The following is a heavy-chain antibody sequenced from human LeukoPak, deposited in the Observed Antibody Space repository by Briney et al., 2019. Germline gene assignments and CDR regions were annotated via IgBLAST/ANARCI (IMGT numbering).Heavy chain of an antibody. CDR1: GGSFSGYY. CDR3: ARDWRVTYYYYMDV. Sequence: SSETLSLTCAVYGGSFSGYYWSWIRQPAGKGLEWIGRIYTSGSTNYNPSLKSRVTMSVDTSKNQFSLKLSSVTAADTAVYYCARDWRVTYYYYMDVWGKGTTVTISS. D-gene: IGHD3-3*01. V-gene: IGHV4-4*07. J-gene: IGHJ6*03. CDR2: IYTSGST.